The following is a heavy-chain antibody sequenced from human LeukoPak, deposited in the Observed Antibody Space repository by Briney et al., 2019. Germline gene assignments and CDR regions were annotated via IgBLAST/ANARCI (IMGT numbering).Heavy chain of an antibody. CDR1: GGSISSSSYY. CDR3: ARTRGSHIDY. CDR2: IYYSGST. Sequence: SETLYLTCTVSGGSISSSSYYWGWIRQPPGKGLEWIGSIYYSGSTYYNPPLKSRVTISVDTSKNQFSLKLSSVTAADTAVYYCARTRGSHIDYWGQGTLVTVSS. V-gene: IGHV4-39*01. D-gene: IGHD3-16*01. J-gene: IGHJ4*02.